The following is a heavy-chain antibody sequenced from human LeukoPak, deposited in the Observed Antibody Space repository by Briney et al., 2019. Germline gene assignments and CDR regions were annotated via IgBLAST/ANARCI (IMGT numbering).Heavy chain of an antibody. Sequence: PGGSLRLSCAASGFTFISYSMHWVRQAPGKGLEWVAFIRYDGSNKYYADSVKGRFTISRDNSKNTLYLQMNSLRTQDTAVYYCAKDRRFGELLKTYFDYWGQGTLVTVSS. J-gene: IGHJ4*02. CDR2: IRYDGSNK. CDR3: AKDRRFGELLKTYFDY. D-gene: IGHD3-10*01. V-gene: IGHV3-30*02. CDR1: GFTFISYS.